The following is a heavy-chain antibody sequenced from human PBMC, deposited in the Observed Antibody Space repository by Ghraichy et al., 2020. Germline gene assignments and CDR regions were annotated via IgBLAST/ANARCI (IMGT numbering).Heavy chain of an antibody. Sequence: ASVKVSCKTSGYTFTIYNINWVRQASGQGLEWMGWISAYDGETNYAQKFQGRVSMTTDTFTSTAYMEVRGLRSDDTAVYYCAREGGYCSGGSCYSAEYLQYWGQGTLVSVSS. CDR2: ISAYDGET. J-gene: IGHJ1*01. D-gene: IGHD2-15*01. CDR1: GYTFTIYN. V-gene: IGHV1-18*04. CDR3: AREGGYCSGGSCYSAEYLQY.